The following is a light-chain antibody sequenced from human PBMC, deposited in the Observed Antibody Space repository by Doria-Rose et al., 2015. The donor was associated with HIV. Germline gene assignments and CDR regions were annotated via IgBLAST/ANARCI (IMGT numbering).Light chain of an antibody. J-gene: IGKJ2*01. CDR1: QDISNY. V-gene: IGKV1-33*01. CDR2: DAS. CDR3: QQYDDLKYT. Sequence: TQSPSSLSASVGDRLTITCQASQDISNYLNWYQQKPGKAPKLLIYDASNLERGVPSRFSGSGSGTDFTFTISSLQPEDIATYYCQQYDDLKYTFGQGTNRKIK.